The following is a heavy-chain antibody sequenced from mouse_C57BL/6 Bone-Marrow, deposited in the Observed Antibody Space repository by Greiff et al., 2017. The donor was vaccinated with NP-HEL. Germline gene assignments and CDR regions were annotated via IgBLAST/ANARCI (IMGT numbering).Heavy chain of an antibody. CDR1: GFTFSDYG. D-gene: IGHD1-1*01. CDR2: ISNLAYSI. V-gene: IGHV5-15*01. Sequence: EVHLVESGGGLVQPGGSLKLSCAASGFTFSDYGMAWVRQAPRQGPEWVAFISNLAYSIYYADTVTGRFTLSRENAKNTLYLEMSSLRSEDTAMYYCARRITTVVDWYFDVWGTGTTVTVSS. J-gene: IGHJ1*03. CDR3: ARRITTVVDWYFDV.